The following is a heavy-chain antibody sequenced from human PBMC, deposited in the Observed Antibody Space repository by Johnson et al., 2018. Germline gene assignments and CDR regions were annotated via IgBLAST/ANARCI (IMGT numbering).Heavy chain of an antibody. CDR3: SKDLKPDSLYEIDF. J-gene: IGHJ4*02. CDR1: GFAFGIFA. D-gene: IGHD5/OR15-5a*01. Sequence: VQLVESWGGLVRPGESLKLSCEASGFAFGIFAMNWVRQAPWKGLEWVSLIIGNSEQIYYADPVRGRFTVYRDNSRNTLYLQMNNLRPEDTAVYYCSKDLKPDSLYEIDFWGQGTLVTVSS. CDR2: IIGNSEQI. V-gene: IGHV3-23*04.